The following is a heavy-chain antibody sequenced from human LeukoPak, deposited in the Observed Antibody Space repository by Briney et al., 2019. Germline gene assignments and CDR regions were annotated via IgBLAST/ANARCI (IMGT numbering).Heavy chain of an antibody. D-gene: IGHD5-18*01. Sequence: GGSLRLSCAASGFTFSSYLMSWVRQAPGKGLEWVANINQDGSEKYYVDSVKGRFTISRDNAKNSLYLQMNGLRAEDTAVYYCATEGLGYIYGGTFDYWGQGTLVTVSS. CDR1: GFTFSSYL. CDR2: INQDGSEK. V-gene: IGHV3-7*01. J-gene: IGHJ4*02. CDR3: ATEGLGYIYGGTFDY.